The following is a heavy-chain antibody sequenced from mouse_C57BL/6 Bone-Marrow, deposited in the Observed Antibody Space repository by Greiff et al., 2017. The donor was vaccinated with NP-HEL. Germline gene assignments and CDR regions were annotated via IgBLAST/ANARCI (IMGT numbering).Heavy chain of an antibody. Sequence: EVQLVESGPELVKPGASVKIPCKASGYTFTDYNMDWVKQSHGKSLEWIGDINPNNGGTIYNQKFKGKATLTVDKSSSTAYMELRSLTSEDTAVYYCARSMVTCSYWYFDVWGTGTTVTVSS. V-gene: IGHV1-18*01. CDR3: ARSMVTCSYWYFDV. D-gene: IGHD2-2*01. CDR1: GYTFTDYN. J-gene: IGHJ1*03. CDR2: INPNNGGT.